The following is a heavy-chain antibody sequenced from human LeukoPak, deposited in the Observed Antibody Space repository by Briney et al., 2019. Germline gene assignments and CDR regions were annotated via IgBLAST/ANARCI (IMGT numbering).Heavy chain of an antibody. D-gene: IGHD5-12*01. Sequence: VASVKASCKASGYTFTSYGISWVRQAPGQGLEWMGWISAYNGNTNYAQKLQGRVTMTTDTSTSTVYMELSSLRSEDTAVYYCARGVATGGSFDYWGQGTLVTVSS. CDR2: ISAYNGNT. CDR3: ARGVATGGSFDY. V-gene: IGHV1-18*01. J-gene: IGHJ4*02. CDR1: GYTFTSYG.